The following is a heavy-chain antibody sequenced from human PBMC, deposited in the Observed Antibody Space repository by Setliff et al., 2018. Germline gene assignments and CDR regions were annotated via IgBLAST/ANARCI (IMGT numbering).Heavy chain of an antibody. Sequence: PSETLSLTCAVSGGSISSGSYYWSWIRQPAGKGLEWVGRLHTSGSTNYNPSLKSRVTISVDTSRNQFSLKLSSLTAADTALYYCAASRAYTGAVEEWFLPKTFDFWGQGSPVTVSS. CDR3: AASRAYTGAVEEWFLPKTFDF. D-gene: IGHD3-10*01. J-gene: IGHJ4*02. V-gene: IGHV4-61*02. CDR2: LHTSGST. CDR1: GGSISSGSYY.